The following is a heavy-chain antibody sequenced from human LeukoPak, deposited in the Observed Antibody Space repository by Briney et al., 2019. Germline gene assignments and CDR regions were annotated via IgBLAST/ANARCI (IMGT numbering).Heavy chain of an antibody. J-gene: IGHJ4*02. V-gene: IGHV4-61*02. Sequence: SETLSLTCNVSGGSITNGSYYWNWLRQPAGKGLEWIGRIYTSGSTNYSPSLQRRITISLDTSKNQISLKLRSVTAADTAVYYCARVNAWLQCFDYWGQGTLVTVSS. CDR2: IYTSGST. CDR3: ARVNAWLQCFDY. D-gene: IGHD5-24*01. CDR1: GGSITNGSYY.